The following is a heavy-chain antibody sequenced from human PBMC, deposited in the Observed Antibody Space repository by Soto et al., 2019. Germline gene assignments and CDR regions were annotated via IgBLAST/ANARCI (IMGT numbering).Heavy chain of an antibody. CDR1: GFSLSTSGVG. J-gene: IGHJ4*02. CDR3: AHRPSYRYAVFDY. CDR2: TYWDNDK. V-gene: IGHV2-5*02. Sequence: QITLKESGPTLVKPTQTLTLTCTFSGFSLSTSGVGVGWIRQPPGKALEWLALTYWDNDKRYSPSLESRLTTTTDTSKTQVVLRMTNIDPVDTATYYSAHRPSYRYAVFDYWGRGTLITVSS. D-gene: IGHD5-18*01.